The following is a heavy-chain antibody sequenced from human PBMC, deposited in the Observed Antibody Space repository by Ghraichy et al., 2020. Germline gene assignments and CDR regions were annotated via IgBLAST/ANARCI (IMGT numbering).Heavy chain of an antibody. V-gene: IGHV4-34*01. CDR1: GGSFSGYY. CDR3: ARGGLVRGVIISRKGIDY. Sequence: SETLSLTCAVYGGSFSGYYWSWIRQPPGKGLEWIGEINHSGSTNYNPSLKSRVTISVDTSKNQFSLKLSSVTAADTAVYYCARGGLVRGVIISRKGIDYWGQGTLVTVSS. D-gene: IGHD3-10*01. J-gene: IGHJ4*02. CDR2: INHSGST.